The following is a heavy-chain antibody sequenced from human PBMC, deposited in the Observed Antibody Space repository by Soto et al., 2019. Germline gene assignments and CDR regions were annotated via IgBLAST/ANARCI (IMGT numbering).Heavy chain of an antibody. CDR3: TRDRADYADYERFDY. V-gene: IGHV3-49*03. J-gene: IGHJ4*02. D-gene: IGHD4-17*01. Sequence: PGGSLRLSCTASGFTCGDDALSWFRQAPRKGLEWVGFIRSKADDETTEYAASVKDRFTISRDDFKSIAYLQMNSLKTEDTAVYYCTRDRADYADYERFDYWGQGTLVTVSS. CDR2: IRSKADDETT. CDR1: GFTCGDDA.